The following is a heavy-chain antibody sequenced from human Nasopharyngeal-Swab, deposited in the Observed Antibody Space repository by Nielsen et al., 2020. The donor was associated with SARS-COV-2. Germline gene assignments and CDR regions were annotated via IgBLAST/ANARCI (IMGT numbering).Heavy chain of an antibody. CDR3: ARHLFTMIVVVISDAFDI. V-gene: IGHV4-39*01. J-gene: IGHJ3*02. CDR2: IYYSGST. Sequence: RQAPGKRLEWIGSIYYSGSTYYNPSLKSRVTISVDTSKNQFSLKLSSVTAADTAVYYCARHLFTMIVVVISDAFDIWGQGTMVTVSS. D-gene: IGHD3-22*01.